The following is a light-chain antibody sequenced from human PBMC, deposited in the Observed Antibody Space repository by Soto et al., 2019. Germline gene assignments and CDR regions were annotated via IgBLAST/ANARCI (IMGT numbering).Light chain of an antibody. Sequence: QSALTQPRSVSGSREQSVTVSCTGTSSDVGGYNYVSWYRQYPGEAPKLLIYDVTERLSGVPDRFSGSKSGNTASLTISGLQAEDEADYYCCSYAGGHIHYIIGSGTKLTVL. CDR3: CSYAGGHIHYI. V-gene: IGLV2-11*01. CDR2: DVT. J-gene: IGLJ1*01. CDR1: SSDVGGYNY.